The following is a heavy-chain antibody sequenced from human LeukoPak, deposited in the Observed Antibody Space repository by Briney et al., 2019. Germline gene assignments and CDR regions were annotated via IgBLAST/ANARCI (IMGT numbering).Heavy chain of an antibody. D-gene: IGHD3-22*01. V-gene: IGHV4-4*07. CDR2: LHASEST. J-gene: IGHJ3*01. Sequence: PSETLSLTCTVSGAHISNYYWTWVRQSAAQGLEWIGRLHASESTIYNPSLKSRVTMSIDTSKDQLSLTLTSVTAADSAVHYCATLSSGAAFDVWGQGTVVTVSS. CDR3: ATLSSGAAFDV. CDR1: GAHISNYY.